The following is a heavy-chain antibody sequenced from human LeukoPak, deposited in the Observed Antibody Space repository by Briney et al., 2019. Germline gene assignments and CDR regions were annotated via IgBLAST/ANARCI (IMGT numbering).Heavy chain of an antibody. D-gene: IGHD2-15*01. Sequence: SETLSLTCTVSGGSISSYYWSWIRQPAGKGLEWIGRIYTSGSTNYNPSLKSRVTISVDKSKSQFSLKLSSVTAADTAVYYCARDSPSIALDYWGQGTLVTVSS. V-gene: IGHV4-4*07. CDR3: ARDSPSIALDY. CDR2: IYTSGST. CDR1: GGSISSYY. J-gene: IGHJ4*02.